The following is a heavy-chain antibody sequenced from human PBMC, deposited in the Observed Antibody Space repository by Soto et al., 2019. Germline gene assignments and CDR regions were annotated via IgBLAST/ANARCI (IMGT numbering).Heavy chain of an antibody. CDR3: AESIFYDGMDV. J-gene: IGHJ6*04. CDR2: IYPGDSDT. CDR1: GYTFTNYW. Sequence: PGASLTLSCKGSGYTFTNYWIGWVRQMPGKGLEWMGIIYPGDSDTKYNPSFQGQVTISADKSITTTYLQWSSLKASDTAIYYCAESIFYDGMDVCSEGTTVTVSS. V-gene: IGHV5-51*01.